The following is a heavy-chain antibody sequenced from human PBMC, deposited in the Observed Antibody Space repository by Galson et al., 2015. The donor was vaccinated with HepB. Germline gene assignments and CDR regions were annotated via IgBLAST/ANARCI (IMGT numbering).Heavy chain of an antibody. CDR1: GFTFSRYS. J-gene: IGHJ3*02. V-gene: IGHV3-74*01. CDR2: INSDGSST. D-gene: IGHD3-10*01. Sequence: SLRLSCAASGFTFSRYSMHWVRHAPGKGLVWVSRINSDGSSTNYADSVKGRFTISRDNSKNTLYLQMNSLRAEGTAVYYCARDRGAFDIWGQGTMVTVST. CDR3: ARDRGAFDI.